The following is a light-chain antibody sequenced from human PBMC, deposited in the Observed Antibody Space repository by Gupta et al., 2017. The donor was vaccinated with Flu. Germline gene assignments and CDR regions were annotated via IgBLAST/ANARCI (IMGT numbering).Light chain of an antibody. CDR3: QQYNSYSWT. Sequence: SAXXGDRVTITCRASQSISRYLAWYQQKPGRAPKLLIYRASTLESGVPSRFSGSGSGTEFTLTISSLQPDDFATYYCQQYNSYSWTFGQGTKVEIK. J-gene: IGKJ1*01. V-gene: IGKV1-5*03. CDR1: QSISRY. CDR2: RAS.